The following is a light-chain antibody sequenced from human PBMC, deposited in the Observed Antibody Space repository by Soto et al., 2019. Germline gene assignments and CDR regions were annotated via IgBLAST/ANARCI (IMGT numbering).Light chain of an antibody. Sequence: QSVLTQPASVSGSPGQSITISCTGTSSDVGAYNYVSWYQQHPGKSPKLMIYDVSNRPSGVSNRFSGSKSGNTASLTISGLQAEDEADYYCSSYIRSSTLGGVFGGGTKVTVL. CDR1: SSDVGAYNY. J-gene: IGLJ2*01. V-gene: IGLV2-14*03. CDR2: DVS. CDR3: SSYIRSSTLGGV.